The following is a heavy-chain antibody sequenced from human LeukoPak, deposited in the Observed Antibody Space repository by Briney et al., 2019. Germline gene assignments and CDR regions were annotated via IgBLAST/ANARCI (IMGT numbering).Heavy chain of an antibody. CDR1: GFTFSRFW. V-gene: IGHV3-7*01. Sequence: GGSLRLSCAASGFTFSRFWMSWVRQAPGKGLEWVANIKQDGRETYYVDSVKGRFTISRDNAKNSLYLQMNSLRAEDSAVYHCARDEWELPLGYWGQGILVTVSS. CDR3: ARDEWELPLGY. CDR2: IKQDGRET. J-gene: IGHJ4*02. D-gene: IGHD1-26*01.